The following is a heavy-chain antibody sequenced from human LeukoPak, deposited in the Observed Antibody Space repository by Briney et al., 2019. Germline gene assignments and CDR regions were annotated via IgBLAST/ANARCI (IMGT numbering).Heavy chain of an antibody. J-gene: IGHJ4*02. V-gene: IGHV3-23*01. D-gene: IGHD3-22*01. CDR3: ANSLYYYDSSGLETNDY. Sequence: GGSLRLSCAASGFTFSSYAMSWVRQAPGKGLEWVSAISGSGGSTYYADSVKGRFTISRDNSKNMLYLQMNSLRAEDTAVYYCANSLYYYDSSGLETNDYWGQGTLVTVSS. CDR1: GFTFSSYA. CDR2: ISGSGGST.